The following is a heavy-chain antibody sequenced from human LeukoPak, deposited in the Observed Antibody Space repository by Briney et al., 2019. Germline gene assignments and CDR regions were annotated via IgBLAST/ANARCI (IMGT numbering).Heavy chain of an antibody. J-gene: IGHJ6*02. D-gene: IGHD3-16*01. CDR1: GLTFSRHD. V-gene: IGHV3-30*03. CDR2: ISYDGSNK. CDR3: ARNNYITGSSMDV. Sequence: GRSLRLSCVASGLTFSRHDMNWVRQALGKGLEWVAVISYDGSNKYYADSVKGRFTISRDNSKNTLYLQMNSLRTEDTAVYYCARNNYITGSSMDVWGQGTTVTVSS.